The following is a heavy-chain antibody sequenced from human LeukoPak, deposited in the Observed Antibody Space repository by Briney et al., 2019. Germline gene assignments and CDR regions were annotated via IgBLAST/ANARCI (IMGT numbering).Heavy chain of an antibody. Sequence: GGSLRLSCAAAGFTVSSNYMSWVRQAPGKGLEWGSVIYSDGRIYYADSVRGRFTISRDNAKNSLYLQMNSLRDEDTAVYYCVRDTDAPDFWGQGTPVTVSS. V-gene: IGHV3-53*01. D-gene: IGHD2-8*02. CDR3: VRDTDAPDF. CDR2: IYSDGRI. CDR1: GFTVSSNY. J-gene: IGHJ4*02.